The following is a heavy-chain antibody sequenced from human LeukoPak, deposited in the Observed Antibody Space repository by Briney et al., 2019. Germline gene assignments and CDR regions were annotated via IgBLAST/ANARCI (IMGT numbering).Heavy chain of an antibody. V-gene: IGHV1-18*01. CDR3: ARDGKAARDPGWFDP. CDR2: ISAYNGNT. CDR1: GYTFTSYG. D-gene: IGHD6-6*01. Sequence: ASVKVSCKASGYTFTSYGISWVREAPGQGREWMGWISAYNGNTNYAQKLQGRVTMTTDTSTSTAYMELRSLRSDDTAVYYCARDGKAARDPGWFDPWGQGTLVTVSS. J-gene: IGHJ5*02.